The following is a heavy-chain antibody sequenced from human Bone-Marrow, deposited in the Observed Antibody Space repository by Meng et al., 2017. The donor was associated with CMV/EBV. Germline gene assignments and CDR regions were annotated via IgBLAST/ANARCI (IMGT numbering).Heavy chain of an antibody. J-gene: IGHJ4*02. CDR1: GGTFSSYA. D-gene: IGHD6-6*01. CDR2: IIPIFGTA. CDR3: ARHHPGEYSSSSGVPLDY. Sequence: SVKVSCKASGGTFSSYAISWVRQAPGQGLEWMGGIIPIFGTANYAQKFQGRVTITTDESTSTAYMELSSLRSEDTAVYYCARHHPGEYSSSSGVPLDYWGQGTLVTVPQ. V-gene: IGHV1-69*05.